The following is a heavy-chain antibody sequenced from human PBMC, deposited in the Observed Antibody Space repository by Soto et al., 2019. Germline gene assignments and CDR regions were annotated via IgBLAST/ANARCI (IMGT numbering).Heavy chain of an antibody. J-gene: IGHJ5*02. CDR1: GYTLTELS. CDR3: ATATAVSNWFDP. CDR2: FDPEDGET. D-gene: IGHD4-4*01. Sequence: ASVMVPGKVSGYTLTELSMHWVRQAPGKGLEWIGGFDPEDGETIYAQKFQGRVTMTEDTSTDTAYMELSSLRSEDTAVYYCATATAVSNWFDPGGQGTLVNVSS. V-gene: IGHV1-24*01.